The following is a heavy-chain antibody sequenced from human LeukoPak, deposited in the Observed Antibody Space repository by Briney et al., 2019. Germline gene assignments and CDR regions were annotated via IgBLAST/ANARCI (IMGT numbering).Heavy chain of an antibody. CDR2: ISSSSSYI. V-gene: IGHV3-21*01. D-gene: IGHD1-26*01. CDR3: AREEYSGSYYFDY. CDR1: GFTFSSYS. Sequence: PGGSLRLSCAASGFTFSSYSMNWVRQAPGKGLEWVSSISSSSSYIYYADSVKVRFTISRDNAKNSLYLQMNSLRAEDTAVYYCAREEYSGSYYFDYWGLGTLVTVPS. J-gene: IGHJ4*02.